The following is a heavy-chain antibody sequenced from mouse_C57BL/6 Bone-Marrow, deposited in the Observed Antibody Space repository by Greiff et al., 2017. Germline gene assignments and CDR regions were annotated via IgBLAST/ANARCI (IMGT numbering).Heavy chain of an antibody. J-gene: IGHJ3*01. CDR3: AREGSSYLAWFAY. D-gene: IGHD1-1*01. V-gene: IGHV5-4*01. Sequence: EVQVVESGGGLVKPGGSLKLSCAASGFTFSSYAMSWVRQTPEKRLEWVATISDGGSYTYYPDNVKGRFTISRDNAKNNLYLQMSHLKSEDTAMYYCAREGSSYLAWFAYWGQGTLVTVSA. CDR1: GFTFSSYA. CDR2: ISDGGSYT.